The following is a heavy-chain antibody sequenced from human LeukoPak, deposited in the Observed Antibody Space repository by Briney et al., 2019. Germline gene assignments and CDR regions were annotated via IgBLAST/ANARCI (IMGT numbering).Heavy chain of an antibody. V-gene: IGHV3-11*05. D-gene: IGHD3-10*01. CDR2: ISRSSSYT. CDR1: GFTFSDSY. J-gene: IGHJ4*02. CDR3: AREQKLYDGSGSSTFDF. Sequence: GGSLRLSCAASGFTFSDSYMSWIRQAPGKGLEWVSYISRSSSYTKYADSVKGRFTISRDSAKNSLYLQMNSLRAEDTAVYYCAREQKLYDGSGSSTFDFWGQGTLVTVSS.